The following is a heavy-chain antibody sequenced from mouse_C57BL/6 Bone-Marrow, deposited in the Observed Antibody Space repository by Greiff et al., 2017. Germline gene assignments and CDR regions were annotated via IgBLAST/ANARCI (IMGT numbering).Heavy chain of an antibody. CDR3: ARSYYYGSYWFAY. CDR1: GYAFTNYL. D-gene: IGHD1-1*01. J-gene: IGHJ3*01. CDR2: INPGSGGT. Sequence: QVQLQQSGAELVRPGTSVKVSCKASGYAFTNYLIEWVKQRPGQGLEWIGVINPGSGGTNYNEKFKGKATLTADKSSSTAYMQLSSLTSEDSAVYLCARSYYYGSYWFAYWGQGTLVTVSA. V-gene: IGHV1-54*01.